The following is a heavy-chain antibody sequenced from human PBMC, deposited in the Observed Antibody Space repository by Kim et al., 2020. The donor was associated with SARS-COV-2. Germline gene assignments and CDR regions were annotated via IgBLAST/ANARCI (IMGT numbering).Heavy chain of an antibody. CDR2: ISGSGGST. Sequence: GGSLRLSCAASGFTFSSYAMSWVRQAPGKGLEWVSAISGSGGSTYYADSVKGRFTISRDNSKNTLYLQMNSLRAEDTAVYYCAKDHPPNYYDSSGYSPFDYWGQGTLVTVSS. J-gene: IGHJ4*02. CDR3: AKDHPPNYYDSSGYSPFDY. V-gene: IGHV3-23*01. D-gene: IGHD3-22*01. CDR1: GFTFSSYA.